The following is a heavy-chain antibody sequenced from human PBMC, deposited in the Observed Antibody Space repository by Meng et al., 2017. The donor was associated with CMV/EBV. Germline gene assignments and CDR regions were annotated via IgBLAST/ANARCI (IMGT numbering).Heavy chain of an antibody. Sequence: QVQLLCLGVGVKMPGSSVKVACKASEGTFSSYDISWVRQAHGQGLEWMGGIIPIFGTANYAQKFQGRVTITADESTSTAYMELSSLRSEDTAVYYCARAGDYGGRGYFDDWGQGTLVTVSS. CDR3: ARAGDYGGRGYFDD. V-gene: IGHV1-69*12. CDR2: IIPIFGTA. CDR1: EGTFSSYD. D-gene: IGHD4-23*01. J-gene: IGHJ4*02.